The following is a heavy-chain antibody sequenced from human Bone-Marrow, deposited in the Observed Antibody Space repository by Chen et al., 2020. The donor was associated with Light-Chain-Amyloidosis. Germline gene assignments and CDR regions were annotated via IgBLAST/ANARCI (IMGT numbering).Heavy chain of an antibody. D-gene: IGHD2-15*01. J-gene: IGHJ4*02. CDR2: INHSGST. CDR3: ASRGSGVVAATGYYY. V-gene: IGHV4-34*01. Sequence: QVQLQQWGAGLLKPSETLSLTCAVYGGSFRGYYWSWIRPPPGKGLGWIGEINHSGSTNYNPSLKSRVTISVDTSKNQFSLKLSSVTAADTAVYYCASRGSGVVAATGYYYWGQGTLVTVSS. CDR1: GGSFRGYY.